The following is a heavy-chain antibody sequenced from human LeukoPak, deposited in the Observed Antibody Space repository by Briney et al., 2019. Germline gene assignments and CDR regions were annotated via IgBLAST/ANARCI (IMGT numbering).Heavy chain of an antibody. Sequence: SVKVSCKASGGTFSSYTISWVRQAPGQGLEWMGRIIPILGIANYAQKFQGRVTITADKSTSTAYMELSSLRSEDTAVYYCAIVEAGCSSTSCYDYWGQGTLVTVSS. V-gene: IGHV1-69*02. CDR3: AIVEAGCSSTSCYDY. CDR2: IIPILGIA. CDR1: GGTFSSYT. J-gene: IGHJ4*02. D-gene: IGHD2-2*01.